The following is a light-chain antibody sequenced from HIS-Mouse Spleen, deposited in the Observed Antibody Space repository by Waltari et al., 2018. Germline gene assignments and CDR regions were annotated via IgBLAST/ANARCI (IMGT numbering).Light chain of an antibody. Sequence: EIVLTQSPGTLSLSPGERATLSCRASQSVSSSYLAWYQQKPGQAPRLLIYGASSRATRIPDRFSGSGSGTDFTLTISRLEPEDFAVYYCQQYGSSPPYTFGQGTKLEIK. CDR1: QSVSSSY. V-gene: IGKV3-20*01. J-gene: IGKJ2*01. CDR3: QQYGSSPPYT. CDR2: GAS.